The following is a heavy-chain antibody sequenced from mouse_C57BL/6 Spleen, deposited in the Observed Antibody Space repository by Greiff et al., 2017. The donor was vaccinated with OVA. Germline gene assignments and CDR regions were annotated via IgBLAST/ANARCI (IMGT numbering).Heavy chain of an antibody. Sequence: EVHLVESGGGLVKPGGSLKLSCAASGFTFSSYAMSWVRQTPEKRLEWVATISDGGSYTYYPDNVKGRFTISRDNAKNNLYLQMSHLKSEDTAMYYCARENYGSSPGYFDYWGQGTTLTVSS. V-gene: IGHV5-4*01. J-gene: IGHJ2*01. CDR1: GFTFSSYA. D-gene: IGHD1-1*01. CDR2: ISDGGSYT. CDR3: ARENYGSSPGYFDY.